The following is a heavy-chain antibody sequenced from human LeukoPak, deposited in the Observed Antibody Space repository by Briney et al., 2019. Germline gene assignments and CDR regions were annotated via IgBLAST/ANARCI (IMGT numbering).Heavy chain of an antibody. CDR3: AKDRLGALLYFDS. J-gene: IGHJ4*02. Sequence: GGSLRLSCAAPGFTFSSYGMSWVRQAPGKGLEWVSAISGSGGTTYYADSVKGRFTISRDNSMNTLYLQMNSLRAEDTAVYSCAKDRLGALLYFDSWGQGTLVTVSS. CDR2: ISGSGGTT. V-gene: IGHV3-23*01. CDR1: GFTFSSYG. D-gene: IGHD1-26*01.